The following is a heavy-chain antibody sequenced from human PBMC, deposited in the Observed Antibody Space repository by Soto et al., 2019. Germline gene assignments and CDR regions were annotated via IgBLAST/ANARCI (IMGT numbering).Heavy chain of an antibody. CDR3: ERLDNYSSSSYSHDS. CDR2: IYYTGDT. D-gene: IGHD6-6*01. CDR1: GGSISSGGFY. V-gene: IGHV4-31*03. J-gene: IGHJ4*02. Sequence: PSETLSLTCTVSGGSISSGGFYWSWIRQHPGKGLEWIGFIYYTGDTRYNPAFKSRVTISVETSKNDFSLRLASVTAADTAIYYCERLDNYSSSSYSHDSWGQGTLVTVYS.